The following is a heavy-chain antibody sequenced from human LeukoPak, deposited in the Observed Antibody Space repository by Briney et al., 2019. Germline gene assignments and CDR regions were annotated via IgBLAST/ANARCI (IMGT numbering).Heavy chain of an antibody. CDR2: INPNSGGT. J-gene: IGHJ5*02. Sequence: ASVKVSCKASGYTFTGYYMHWVRQAPGQGLEWMGWINPNSGGTNYAQKFQGRVTMTRDTSISTAYMELSRLRSDDTAVYYCATVSPYGSGSYLDWFDPWGQGTLVTVSS. D-gene: IGHD3-10*01. CDR3: ATVSPYGSGSYLDWFDP. CDR1: GYTFTGYY. V-gene: IGHV1-2*02.